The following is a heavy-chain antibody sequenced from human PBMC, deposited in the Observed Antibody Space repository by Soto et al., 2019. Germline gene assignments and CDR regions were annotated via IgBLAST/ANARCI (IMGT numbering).Heavy chain of an antibody. V-gene: IGHV3-23*01. CDR1: GFTFSSYA. D-gene: IGHD3-22*01. J-gene: IGHJ3*02. CDR3: AKGFPYYYDSSGYSAPGAFDI. CDR2: ISGSGGST. Sequence: GGSLRLSCAASGFTFSSYAMSWVRQAPGKGLEWVSAISGSGGSTYYADSVKGRFTTSRDNSKNTLYLQMNSLRAEDTAVYYCAKGFPYYYDSSGYSAPGAFDIWGQGNPGHR.